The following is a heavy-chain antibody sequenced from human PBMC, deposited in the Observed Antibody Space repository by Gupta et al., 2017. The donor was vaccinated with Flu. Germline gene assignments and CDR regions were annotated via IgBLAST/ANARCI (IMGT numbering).Heavy chain of an antibody. CDR3: ARGTAWFDD. CDR1: D. Sequence: DMHWVRQATGKGLEWLSEMGTVGDTKYAGSVKGRFTISRDNGKNSLFLQMTDLRVEDTAIYYCARGTAWFDDWGQGTLVTV. CDR2: MGTVGDT. V-gene: IGHV3-13*01. J-gene: IGHJ5*02.